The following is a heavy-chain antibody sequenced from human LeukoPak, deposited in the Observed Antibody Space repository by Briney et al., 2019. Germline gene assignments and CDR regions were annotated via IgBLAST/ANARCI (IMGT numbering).Heavy chain of an antibody. J-gene: IGHJ4*02. D-gene: IGHD3-22*01. CDR1: GFTFSSYS. V-gene: IGHV3-48*01. CDR3: AREYDSSGYYSCFDY. CDR2: ISSSSTI. Sequence: GGSLRLSCAASGFTFSSYSMNWVRQAPGKGLEWVSYISSSSTIYYADSVKGRFTISRDNAKNSLYLQMNSLRAEDTAVYYCAREYDSSGYYSCFDYWGQGTLVIVSS.